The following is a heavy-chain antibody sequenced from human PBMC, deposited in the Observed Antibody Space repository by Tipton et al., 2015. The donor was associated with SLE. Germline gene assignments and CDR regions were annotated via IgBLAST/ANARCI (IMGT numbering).Heavy chain of an antibody. D-gene: IGHD5-12*01. CDR3: ARGRGYDDPEYFQH. J-gene: IGHJ1*01. V-gene: IGHV4-4*08. CDR2: INTSGST. Sequence: GLVKPSETLSLTCTVSGGSISSYYWSWIRQPPGKGLEWIGYINTSGSTNYNPSLKSRVTISVDTSKNQFSLKLSSVTAADTAVYYCARGRGYDDPEYFQHWGQGTLVTVSS. CDR1: GGSISSYY.